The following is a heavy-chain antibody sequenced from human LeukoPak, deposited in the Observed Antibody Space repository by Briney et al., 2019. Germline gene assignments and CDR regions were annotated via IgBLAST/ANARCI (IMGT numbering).Heavy chain of an antibody. V-gene: IGHV3-48*03. CDR2: ISSSGSTI. CDR3: ARSRVGLTPYYFDY. CDR1: GFTFSSYE. J-gene: IGHJ4*02. Sequence: GGSLRLSCAASGFTFSSYEMNWVRQAPGKGLEWVSYISSSGSTIYYADSVKGRFTISRDNAKNSLYLQMNSLRAEDTAVYYCARSRVGLTPYYFDYWGQGTLVTVSS. D-gene: IGHD3/OR15-3a*01.